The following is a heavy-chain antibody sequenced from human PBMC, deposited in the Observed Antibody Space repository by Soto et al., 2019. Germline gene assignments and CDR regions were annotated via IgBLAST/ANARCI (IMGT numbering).Heavy chain of an antibody. V-gene: IGHV1-2*02. CDR2: INPNSGGT. D-gene: IGHD6-19*01. J-gene: IGHJ4*02. CDR1: VYSLSGVY. CDR3: ASAAVTGTAGLDF. Sequence: ALLNLACKASVYSLSGVYSRRRLQNTGQGLEWMGWINPNSGGTKSAEKFQGRVTMTRDTSISTAYMELSRLTSDDTAVYYCASAAVTGTAGLDFWGQGTQVTVSS.